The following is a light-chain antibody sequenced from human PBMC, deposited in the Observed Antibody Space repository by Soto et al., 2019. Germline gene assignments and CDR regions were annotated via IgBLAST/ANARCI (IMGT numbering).Light chain of an antibody. J-gene: IGKJ4*01. CDR1: QTIGRNY. Sequence: EIVLTQSPGTLSLSPGETATLSCRASQTIGRNYLAWYQQKPGQAPRLLIFGTSTRATGIPDRFSGSGSGTDLTLSISRLEPEDFAVYYCQQYASSPLLTFGGGTKVEIK. CDR3: QQYASSPLLT. V-gene: IGKV3-20*01. CDR2: GTS.